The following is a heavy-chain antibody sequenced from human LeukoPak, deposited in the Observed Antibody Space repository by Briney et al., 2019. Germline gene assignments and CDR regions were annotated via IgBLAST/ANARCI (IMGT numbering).Heavy chain of an antibody. CDR1: GFTFSGYW. Sequence: GGSLRLSCAASGFTFSGYWMSWVRQAPGKGLEWVANIRENGSEKYYVDFVKGQFTISRDNAKNSLFLQMDSLRAEDTAVYYCARDLAGHYYGSGSSFDYWGQGTLVTVSS. CDR2: IRENGSEK. V-gene: IGHV3-7*01. J-gene: IGHJ4*02. D-gene: IGHD3-10*01. CDR3: ARDLAGHYYGSGSSFDY.